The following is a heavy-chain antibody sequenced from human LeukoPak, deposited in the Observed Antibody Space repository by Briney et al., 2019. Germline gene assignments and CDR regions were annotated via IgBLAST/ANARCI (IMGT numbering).Heavy chain of an antibody. CDR1: GGTFSSYA. V-gene: IGHV1-69*13. CDR2: IIPIFGTA. D-gene: IGHD4-17*01. Sequence: ASVKVSCKASGGTFSSYAISWVRQAPGQGLEWMGGIIPIFGTANYAQKFQGRVTITADESTSTAYMELSSLRSEDTAVYYCARGPIHYGDYGYFDHWGQGTLVTVSS. J-gene: IGHJ4*02. CDR3: ARGPIHYGDYGYFDH.